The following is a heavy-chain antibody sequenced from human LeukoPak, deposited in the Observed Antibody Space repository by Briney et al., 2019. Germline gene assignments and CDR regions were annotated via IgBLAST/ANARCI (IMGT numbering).Heavy chain of an antibody. J-gene: IGHJ6*03. CDR2: INHSGST. CDR1: GGSFSGYY. V-gene: IGHV4-34*01. Sequence: SETLSLTCAVYGGSFSGYYWSWIRQPPGKGLEWIGEINHSGSTNYNPSLKSRVTISVDMSKNQFSLKLSSVTAADTAVYYCARRPSLSRHYYYYYYMDVWGKGTTVTISS. CDR3: ARRPSLSRHYYYYYYMDV.